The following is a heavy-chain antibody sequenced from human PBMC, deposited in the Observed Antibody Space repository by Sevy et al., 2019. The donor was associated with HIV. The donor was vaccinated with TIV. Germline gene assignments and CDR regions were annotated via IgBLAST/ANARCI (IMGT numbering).Heavy chain of an antibody. CDR1: GGSITSLY. J-gene: IGHJ4*02. CDR3: AGENAWGRGYS. V-gene: IGHV4-59*08. D-gene: IGHD1-26*01. CDR2: IYYNGHI. Sequence: SETLSLTCTVSGGSITSLYWNWIRQPPGKGLEWIANIYYNGHINYNPSLKSRVTLSLDTSKNQFSLRPSSVTAADTDMYYCAGENAWGRGYSWGQGTLVTVSS.